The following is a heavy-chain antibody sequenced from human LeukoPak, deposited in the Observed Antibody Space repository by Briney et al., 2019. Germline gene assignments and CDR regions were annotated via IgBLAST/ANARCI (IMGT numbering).Heavy chain of an antibody. CDR2: INTNTGNP. Sequence: GASVKVSCKASGYTFTSYAMNWVRQAPGQGLEWMGWINTNTGNPTYAQGFTGRFVFSLDTSVSTAYPQISSLKAEDTAVYYCAFSPIAVLTLGFDYWGQGTLVTVSS. CDR1: GYTFTSYA. D-gene: IGHD6-19*01. V-gene: IGHV7-4-1*02. J-gene: IGHJ4*02. CDR3: AFSPIAVLTLGFDY.